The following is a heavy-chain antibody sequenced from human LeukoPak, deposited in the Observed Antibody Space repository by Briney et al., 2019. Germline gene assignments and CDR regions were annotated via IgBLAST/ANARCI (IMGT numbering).Heavy chain of an antibody. J-gene: IGHJ4*02. V-gene: IGHV3-23*01. D-gene: IGHD3-3*01. CDR2: ISDSGGST. Sequence: GGSLRLSCAASGFTFSSYWMHWVRQAPGKGLEWVSGISDSGGSTYYADSVKGRFTLSRDNSKNTLYLQMNSLRAEDTAVYYCAKRVRFLEWLGGGSHLRFDYWGQGTLVTVSS. CDR1: GFTFSSYW. CDR3: AKRVRFLEWLGGGSHLRFDY.